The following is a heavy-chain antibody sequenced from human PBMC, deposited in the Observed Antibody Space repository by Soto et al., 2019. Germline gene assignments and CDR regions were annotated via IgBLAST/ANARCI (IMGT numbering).Heavy chain of an antibody. J-gene: IGHJ4*02. CDR3: ARDLQLYFDWSPGY. CDR2: IWYDGSNK. Sequence: GGSLRLSCAASGFTFSSYGMHWVRQAPGKGLEWVAVIWYDGSNKYYADSVKGRFTISRDNSKNTLYLQMNSLRAEDTAVYYCARDLQLYFDWSPGYWGQGTLVTVSS. CDR1: GFTFSSYG. D-gene: IGHD3-9*01. V-gene: IGHV3-33*01.